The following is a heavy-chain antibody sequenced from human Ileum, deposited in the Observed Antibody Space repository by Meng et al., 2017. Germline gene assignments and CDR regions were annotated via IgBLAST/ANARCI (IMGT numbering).Heavy chain of an antibody. J-gene: IGHJ4*02. V-gene: IGHV4-61*08. Sequence: QWQLQESGPGLVRPAESLSLICTVSGGSVSSDGFQWGWVRQPPGKGLEWIGYASTNYNPSLKSRVTISLDTSKNQFSLELSSVTAADTAVYYCARDHWGSLDYWGQGILVTVSS. CDR3: ARDHWGSLDY. CDR2: AST. CDR1: GGSVSSDGFQ. D-gene: IGHD7-27*01.